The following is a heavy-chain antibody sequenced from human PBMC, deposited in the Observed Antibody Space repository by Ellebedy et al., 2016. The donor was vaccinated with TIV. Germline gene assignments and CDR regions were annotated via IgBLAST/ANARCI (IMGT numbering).Heavy chain of an antibody. Sequence: PGGSLRLSCAASGFTFRRHGMHWVRQAPGKGLEWVAVIWYDGSDQYYADSVKGRFTVSRDNSKNTLYLQMNSLRAEDTAVYFCAKDRTPGDGYWVFDYWGQGTLVTVSS. CDR2: IWYDGSDQ. CDR3: AKDRTPGDGYWVFDY. V-gene: IGHV3-33*06. D-gene: IGHD5-18*01. CDR1: GFTFRRHG. J-gene: IGHJ4*02.